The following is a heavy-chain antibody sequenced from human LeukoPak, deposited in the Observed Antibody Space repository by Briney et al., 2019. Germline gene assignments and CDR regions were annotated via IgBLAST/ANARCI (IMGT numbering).Heavy chain of an antibody. J-gene: IGHJ4*02. CDR2: ISSSSDYI. Sequence: GGSLRLPCADSGFTFSSYSMNWVRQAPGKGLEWVSCISSSSDYIYYADSVKGRFTISRDNAKNSLYLQMNSLRAEDTAVYYCARDLVRGVIAYWGQGTLVTVSS. D-gene: IGHD3-10*01. CDR3: ARDLVRGVIAY. V-gene: IGHV3-21*01. CDR1: GFTFSSYS.